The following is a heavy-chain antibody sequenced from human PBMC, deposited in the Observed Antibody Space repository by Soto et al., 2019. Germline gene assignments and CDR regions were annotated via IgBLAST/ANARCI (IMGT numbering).Heavy chain of an antibody. CDR2: IYYSGST. D-gene: IGHD3-22*01. CDR3: ARQGAHNYYDSSGYSDTSTGYFDY. CDR1: GGSISGSSYY. Sequence: SETLSLTCTVSGGSISGSSYYWGWIRQPPGKGLEWIGSIYYSGSTYYNPSLKSRVTISVDTSKNQSSLKLSSVTAADTAVYYCARQGAHNYYDSSGYSDTSTGYFDYWGRGTLVTVSS. V-gene: IGHV4-39*01. J-gene: IGHJ4*02.